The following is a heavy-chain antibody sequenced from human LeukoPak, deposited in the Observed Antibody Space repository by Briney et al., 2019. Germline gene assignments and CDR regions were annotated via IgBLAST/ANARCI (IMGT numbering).Heavy chain of an antibody. CDR3: VKDSGRNYYYGMDV. Sequence: GGSLRLSCAVSGFTFDDYAMHWVRQAPGKGLEWVAGISWNSGRIGYADSVKGRFTISRDNANNSLYLQMNSLRVEDTALYYCVKDSGRNYYYGMDVWAQGTTVTVSS. J-gene: IGHJ6*02. V-gene: IGHV3-9*01. CDR1: GFTFDDYA. D-gene: IGHD1-1*01. CDR2: ISWNSGRI.